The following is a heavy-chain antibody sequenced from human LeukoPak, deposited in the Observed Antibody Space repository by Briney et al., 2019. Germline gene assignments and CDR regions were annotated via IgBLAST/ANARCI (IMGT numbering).Heavy chain of an antibody. J-gene: IGHJ4*02. V-gene: IGHV4-39*07. Sequence: SETLSLTCTVSGGSISSYYWGWIRQPPGKGLEWIGSIYYSGSTYYNPSLKSRVTISVDTSKNQFSLKLSSVTAADTAVYYCARAHPYYFDYWGQGTLVTVSS. CDR3: ARAHPYYFDY. CDR2: IYYSGST. CDR1: GGSISSYY.